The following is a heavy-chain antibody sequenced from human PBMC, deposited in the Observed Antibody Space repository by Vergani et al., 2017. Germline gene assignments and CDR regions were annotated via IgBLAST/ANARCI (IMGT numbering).Heavy chain of an antibody. CDR1: GFSFSTYS. D-gene: IGHD3-22*01. J-gene: IGHJ4*02. CDR3: ARKKYYDSKDDYQVEPCDY. CDR2: ISGRSNYI. Sequence: EVQLQESGGGLVKPGGSLRVSCAASGFSFSTYSINWVRQAPGKGLEWVSSISGRSNYIYYADSLKGRFTISRDNSKNSVYLQMNSLRAEDTAIYYCARKKYYDSKDDYQVEPCDYWGQGTLVTVSS. V-gene: IGHV3-21*06.